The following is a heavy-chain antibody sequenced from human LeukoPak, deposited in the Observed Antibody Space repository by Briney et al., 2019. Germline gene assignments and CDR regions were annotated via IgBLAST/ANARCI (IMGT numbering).Heavy chain of an antibody. J-gene: IGHJ4*02. V-gene: IGHV3-7*01. CDR1: GFTFSTNW. CDR3: AKAGNGFGY. Sequence: GGSLRLSCAASGFTFSTNWMSWVRQAPGKGLEWVANIKQDGSEKNYVDSVKGRFTISRDNAKSSLYLQINSLRGEDTAVYYCAKAGNGFGYSGQGALVTVSS. D-gene: IGHD2-8*01. CDR2: IKQDGSEK.